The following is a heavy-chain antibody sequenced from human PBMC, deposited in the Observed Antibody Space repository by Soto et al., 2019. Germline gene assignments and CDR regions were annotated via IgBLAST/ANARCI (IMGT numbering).Heavy chain of an antibody. Sequence: EVQLVESGGGLVQPGGSLRLSCADSGFILRNYWMSWVRQAPGMGLQWVASIKEDGSEKYYVDPVKGRFTISRENAKNSLYLQMNVLGAADTAVYYWARCRALDPWGHGILVTVSS. CDR2: IKEDGSEK. D-gene: IGHD3-10*01. J-gene: IGHJ5*02. CDR1: GFILRNYW. V-gene: IGHV3-7*03. CDR3: ARCRALDP.